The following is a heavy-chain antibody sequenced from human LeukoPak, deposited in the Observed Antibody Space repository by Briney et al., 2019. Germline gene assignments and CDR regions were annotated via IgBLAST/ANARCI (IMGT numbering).Heavy chain of an antibody. V-gene: IGHV4-34*01. CDR2: INHSGST. CDR1: GGSFSGYY. J-gene: IGHJ3*02. D-gene: IGHD3-22*01. Sequence: SETLSLTCAVYGGSFSGYYWSWIRQPPGKGLEWIGEINHSGSTNYNPSLKSRVTISVDTSKNQFSLKLSSVTAADTAVYYCARDGDYDSSLDAFDIWGQGTMVTVSS. CDR3: ARDGDYDSSLDAFDI.